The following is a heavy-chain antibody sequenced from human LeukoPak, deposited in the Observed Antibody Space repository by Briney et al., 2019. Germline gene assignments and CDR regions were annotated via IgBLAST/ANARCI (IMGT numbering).Heavy chain of an antibody. CDR2: ISGSGETT. V-gene: IGHV3-23*01. CDR1: GFTFRSYA. CDR3: PKVLGTYGSSGYAWYFDH. Sequence: GRSLRLSCAVSGFTFRSYAMNWVRQAPGEGLEWVSIISGSGETTYYADSVRGRSTISRDNSKNTLYLQMNTLRAEDTAVYYCPKVLGTYGSSGYAWYFDHWGQGILVTVSS. D-gene: IGHD6-13*01. J-gene: IGHJ4*02.